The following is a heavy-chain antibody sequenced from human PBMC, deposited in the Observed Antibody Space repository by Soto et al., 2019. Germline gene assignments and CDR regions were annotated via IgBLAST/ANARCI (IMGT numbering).Heavy chain of an antibody. CDR3: ARVFFLMIRRPPRSTLFPYTTSSDL. D-gene: IGHD4-17*01. Sequence: PSETLSLTCTVSGDSISSGVYSWSWIRQPPGKGLEWIGCIYHSGSTRYYPSLKSRVTISVDRSKNQFSLNLYSVTAADTAVYYCARVFFLMIRRPPRSTLFPYTTSSDL. J-gene: IGHJ2*01. V-gene: IGHV4-30-2*01. CDR1: GDSISSGVYS. CDR2: IYHSGST.